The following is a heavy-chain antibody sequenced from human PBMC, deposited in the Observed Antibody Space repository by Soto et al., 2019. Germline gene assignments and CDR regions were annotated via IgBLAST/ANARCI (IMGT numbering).Heavy chain of an antibody. J-gene: IGHJ4*02. Sequence: GGSLRLSCAASGFTFSSYAMSWVRQAPGKGLEWVSAISGSGGSTYYADSVKGRFTISRDNSKNTLYLQMNSLRAEDTAVYYCAKDLVVVTARGYFDYWGQGTLVTVSS. V-gene: IGHV3-23*01. CDR2: ISGSGGST. CDR1: GFTFSSYA. CDR3: AKDLVVVTARGYFDY. D-gene: IGHD2-21*02.